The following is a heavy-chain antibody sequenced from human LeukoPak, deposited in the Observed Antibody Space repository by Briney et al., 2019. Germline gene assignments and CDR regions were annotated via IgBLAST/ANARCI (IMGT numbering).Heavy chain of an antibody. V-gene: IGHV4-59*11. Sequence: PSDTLSLTCTVSGGSISSHYWRWIRQPPGKGLEWIGYIYYSGSNNYNPSLKSRVTISVDTSKNQFSLKMSSETAADTAVYYCARDGYSSSWYGDYYYYYMDVWGKGTTVTVSS. CDR1: GGSISSHY. CDR3: ARDGYSSSWYGDYYYYYMDV. J-gene: IGHJ6*03. CDR2: IYYSGSN. D-gene: IGHD6-13*01.